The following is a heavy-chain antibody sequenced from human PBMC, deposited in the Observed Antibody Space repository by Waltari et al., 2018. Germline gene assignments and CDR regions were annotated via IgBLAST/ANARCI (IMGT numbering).Heavy chain of an antibody. CDR3: AREGVNFGVVIGQMDAFDI. J-gene: IGHJ3*02. CDR1: GDSISSYY. CDR2: IYTSGST. Sequence: QVQLQESGPGLVKPSETLSLTCTVSGDSISSYYWSWIRQPAGKGLEWIGRIYTSGSTNYNPSLKSRVTMSVDTSKNQFSLKLSSVTAADTAVYYCAREGVNFGVVIGQMDAFDIWGQGTMVTVSS. D-gene: IGHD3-3*01. V-gene: IGHV4-4*07.